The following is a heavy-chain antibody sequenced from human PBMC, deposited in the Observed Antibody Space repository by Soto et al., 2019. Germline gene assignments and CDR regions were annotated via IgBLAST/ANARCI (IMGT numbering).Heavy chain of an antibody. Sequence: EVHLLESGGDLVQPGGSLRLSCAASGFTFTNFAMSLFRHAPGKGLVLVSTIGGGDGTTYYAESVKGRFTISRDNSNNALYLQMNSLRAGDTAVYFCAKGTLVKPPGTRAFDIWGQGTMVIVSS. J-gene: IGHJ3*02. CDR3: AKGTLVKPPGTRAFDI. D-gene: IGHD6-13*01. CDR1: GFTFTNFA. CDR2: IGGGDGTT. V-gene: IGHV3-23*01.